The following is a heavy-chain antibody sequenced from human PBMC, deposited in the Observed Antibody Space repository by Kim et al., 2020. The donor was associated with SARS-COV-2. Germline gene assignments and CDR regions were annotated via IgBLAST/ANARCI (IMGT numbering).Heavy chain of an antibody. V-gene: IGHV1-24*01. J-gene: IGHJ5*02. D-gene: IGHD6-19*01. CDR3: ATGPAVAGRGGWFDP. Sequence: AQKFQGRVTMTEDTSTDTAYVELSSLRSEDTAVYYCATGPAVAGRGGWFDPWGQGTLVTVSS.